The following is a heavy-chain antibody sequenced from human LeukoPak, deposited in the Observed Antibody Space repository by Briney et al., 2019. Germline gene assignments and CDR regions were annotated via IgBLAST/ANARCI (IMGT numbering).Heavy chain of an antibody. CDR1: GFTFSSYS. D-gene: IGHD3-9*01. CDR3: ARASDLTGDAFDI. J-gene: IGHJ3*02. Sequence: GGSLRLSCAASGFTFSSYSMNWVRQAPGKGLEWVSYISGSSSTIYYADSVKGRFTISRDNAKNSLYLQMNSLRAEDTAVYYCARASDLTGDAFDIWGQGTMVTVSS. V-gene: IGHV3-48*01. CDR2: ISGSSSTI.